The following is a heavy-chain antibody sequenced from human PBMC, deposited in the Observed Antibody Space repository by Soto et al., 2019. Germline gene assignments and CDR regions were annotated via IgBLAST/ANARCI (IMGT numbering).Heavy chain of an antibody. V-gene: IGHV1-69*06. CDR1: GGTFSTYP. CDR3: ARVRGGTREWYWFAS. CDR2: IFPIFATR. D-gene: IGHD3-3*01. J-gene: IGHJ5*01. Sequence: QVQLVQSGAEVKRPGSSVTVSFKVSGGTFSTYPISWVRQAPGQGLEWVGEIFPIFATRNIGQIFKGRVTITADTSTSTLYMELTGLRSGDTALYCCARVRGGTREWYWFASWGQGTQVIVSS.